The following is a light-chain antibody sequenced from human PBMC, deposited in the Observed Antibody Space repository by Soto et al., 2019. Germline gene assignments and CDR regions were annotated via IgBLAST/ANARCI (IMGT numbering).Light chain of an antibody. CDR2: DTS. Sequence: EVVMTQSPATLSVSPGEGVTLSCRASQGIGDTLAWYQHKPGQTPRLLIYDTSTRATGVPARFRGSGSGTDFTLTISRLEPEDFAVYYCHQYGSSLGTFGQGTKVDIK. V-gene: IGKV3-20*01. CDR1: QGIGDT. CDR3: HQYGSSLGT. J-gene: IGKJ2*01.